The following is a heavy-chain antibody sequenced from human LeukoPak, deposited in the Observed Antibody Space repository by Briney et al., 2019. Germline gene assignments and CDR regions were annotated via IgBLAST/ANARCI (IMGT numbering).Heavy chain of an antibody. CDR1: GFTFSSYA. D-gene: IGHD5-24*01. CDR3: ARASMEVKMATPADY. Sequence: PGGSLRLSCAASGFTFSSYAMHWVRQAPGKGLEWVAVISYDGSNKYYADSVKGRFTISRDNSKNTLYLQMNSLRAEDTAVYYCARASMEVKMATPADYWGQGTLVTVSS. CDR2: ISYDGSNK. V-gene: IGHV3-30-3*01. J-gene: IGHJ4*02.